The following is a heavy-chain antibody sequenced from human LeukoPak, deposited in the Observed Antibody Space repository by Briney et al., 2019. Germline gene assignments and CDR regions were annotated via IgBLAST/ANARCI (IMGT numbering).Heavy chain of an antibody. CDR1: GDSVSSNSAA. V-gene: IGHV6-1*01. D-gene: IGHD3-22*01. J-gene: IGHJ4*02. CDR2: TYYRSKWYN. CDR3: ARGNPSYYYDSSGYYHPYYFDY. Sequence: SQTLSLTCAISGDSVSSNSAAWNWIRQSPSRGLEWLGRTYYRSKWYNDYAVSVKSRITINPDTSKNQFSLQLNSVTPEDTAAYFCARGNPSYYYDSSGYYHPYYFDYWGQGTLVTVSS.